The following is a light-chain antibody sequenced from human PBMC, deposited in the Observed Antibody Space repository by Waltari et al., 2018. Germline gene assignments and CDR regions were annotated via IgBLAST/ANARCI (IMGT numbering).Light chain of an antibody. CDR1: QSILYRSNNKNY. V-gene: IGKV4-1*01. Sequence: DIVMTQSPDSLAVSLGERATINCKSSQSILYRSNNKNYLAWYQQKPGQYPKLLINWASTRESGVPDRFSGSGSGTDFTLTISSLQAEDVAVYFCQQHYNTPLTFGGGTKVEIK. CDR2: WAS. CDR3: QQHYNTPLT. J-gene: IGKJ4*01.